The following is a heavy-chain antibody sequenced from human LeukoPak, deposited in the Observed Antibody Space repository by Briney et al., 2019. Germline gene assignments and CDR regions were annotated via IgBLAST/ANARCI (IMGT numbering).Heavy chain of an antibody. CDR2: IYYSGST. CDR1: GGSISSSSYY. V-gene: IGHV4-39*07. CDR3: AREDTAPGSLLDY. Sequence: SETLSLTCTVSGGSISSSSYYWGWIRQPPGKGLEWIGSIYYSGSTYYNPSLKSRATISVDTSKNQFSLKLSSVTAADTAVYYCAREDTAPGSLLDYWGQGTLVTVSS. D-gene: IGHD5-18*01. J-gene: IGHJ4*02.